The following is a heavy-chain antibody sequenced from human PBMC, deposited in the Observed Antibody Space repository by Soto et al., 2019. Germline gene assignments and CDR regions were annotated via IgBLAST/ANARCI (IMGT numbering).Heavy chain of an antibody. D-gene: IGHD3-9*01. CDR1: GFTFSDYY. V-gene: IGHV3-11*05. CDR3: ARDLETICRQQGGYYYYGMDV. Sequence: QVQLVESGGGLVKPGGSLRLSCAASGFTFSDYYMSWIRQAPGKGLEWVSYISSSSSYTNYADSVKGRFTISRDNAKNSLYLQMNSRRAEDAAVYYCARDLETICRQQGGYYYYGMDVWGQGTTVTVSS. J-gene: IGHJ6*02. CDR2: ISSSSSYT.